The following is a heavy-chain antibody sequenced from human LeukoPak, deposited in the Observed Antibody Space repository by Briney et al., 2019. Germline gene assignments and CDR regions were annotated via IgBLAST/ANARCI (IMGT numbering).Heavy chain of an antibody. Sequence: SETLSLTCTVSGGSISSGSYYWSWIRQPAGKGLEWIGHIYTTGSTNYNPSLKSRVTISVDTSKNQFSLKLSSVTAADTAVYYCARSPNYYGSGGNIDYWGQGTLVTVSS. D-gene: IGHD3-10*01. V-gene: IGHV4-61*09. J-gene: IGHJ4*02. CDR3: ARSPNYYGSGGNIDY. CDR1: GGSISSGSYY. CDR2: IYTTGST.